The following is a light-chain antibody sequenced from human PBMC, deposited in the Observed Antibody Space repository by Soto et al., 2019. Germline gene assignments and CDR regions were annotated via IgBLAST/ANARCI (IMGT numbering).Light chain of an antibody. J-gene: IGKJ1*01. Sequence: EIMLTQSPATLSLSPGERATLSCRASQSVSSYLAWYQQKPGQAPRLLIYDASNRATGIPARFSGSGSGTDFTLTISSLEPEDFAVYYCQQYGSSYPWTFGQGTKVDIK. CDR1: QSVSSY. CDR2: DAS. V-gene: IGKV3-11*01. CDR3: QQYGSSYPWT.